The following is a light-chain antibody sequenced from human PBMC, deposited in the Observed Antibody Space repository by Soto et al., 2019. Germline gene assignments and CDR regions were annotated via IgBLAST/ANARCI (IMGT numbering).Light chain of an antibody. Sequence: QSALTQPASVSGSPGQSITISCTGTSSDVGGSTYVSWYQQHPGQAPQLIIYEVRNRPSGISFRFSGSKSGNTASLTISGLQAEDEADYYCSSYTSKSSLIFGGGTKLTVL. V-gene: IGLV2-14*01. CDR2: EVR. J-gene: IGLJ2*01. CDR1: SSDVGGSTY. CDR3: SSYTSKSSLI.